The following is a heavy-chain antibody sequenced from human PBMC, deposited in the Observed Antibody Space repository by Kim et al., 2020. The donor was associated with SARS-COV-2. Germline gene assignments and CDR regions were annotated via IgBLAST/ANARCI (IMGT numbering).Heavy chain of an antibody. CDR2: ISPSGSTI. CDR3: ARESDVAGNDY. V-gene: IGHV3-48*03. D-gene: IGHD6-19*01. CDR1: GFTFSSYE. J-gene: IGHJ4*02. Sequence: GGSLRLSCAASGFTFSSYEMNWVRQAPGKGLEWVSYISPSGSTIKYADSVKGRFTLSRDNAKNSLYLQMTSLRAEDTAVYYCARESDVAGNDYRRQGT.